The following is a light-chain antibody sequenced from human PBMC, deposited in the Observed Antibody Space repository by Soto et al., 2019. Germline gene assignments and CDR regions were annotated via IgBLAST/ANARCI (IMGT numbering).Light chain of an antibody. J-gene: IGLJ3*02. CDR2: EVS. CDR3: SSYAGSNIWV. CDR1: SSDVGGYNH. Sequence: QSVLTQPPSASGSPGQSVTISCTGTSSDVGGYNHVSWYPQHPGKAPKLMIYEVSKRSSGVPDRFSGSKSGNTASLTVSGLQAEDEADYYCSSYAGSNIWVFGGGTKLTVL. V-gene: IGLV2-8*01.